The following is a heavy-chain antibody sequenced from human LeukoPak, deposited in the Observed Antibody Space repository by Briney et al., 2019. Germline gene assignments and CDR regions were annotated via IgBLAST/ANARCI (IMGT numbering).Heavy chain of an antibody. CDR1: GFTFRTYA. D-gene: IGHD1-1*01. J-gene: IGHJ4*02. CDR3: ATGIYVNNWYRGFLD. Sequence: GGSLRLSCAASGFTFRTYAMNWVRQAPGSGLEWGSTISGNGGSTYYADSVKGRFTISRDNSRNTLYLQMNSLRVEDTAIYYCATGIYVNNWYRGFLDWGQGTLVPVSS. V-gene: IGHV3-23*01. CDR2: ISGNGGST.